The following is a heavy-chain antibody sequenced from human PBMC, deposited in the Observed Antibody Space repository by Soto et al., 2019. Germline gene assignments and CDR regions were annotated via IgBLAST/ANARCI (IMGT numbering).Heavy chain of an antibody. CDR3: AKDLAVAGPGYYFDY. J-gene: IGHJ4*02. Sequence: PGGSLRLSCAASGFTFSSYAMSWVRQAPGKGLEWVSAISGSGGSTYYADSVKGRFTISRDNSKNTLYLQMNSLRAEDAAVYYCAKDLAVAGPGYYFDYWGQGTLVTVSS. V-gene: IGHV3-23*01. D-gene: IGHD6-19*01. CDR2: ISGSGGST. CDR1: GFTFSSYA.